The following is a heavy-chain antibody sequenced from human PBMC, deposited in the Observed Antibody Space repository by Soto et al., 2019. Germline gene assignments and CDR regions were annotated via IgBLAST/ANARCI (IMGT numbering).Heavy chain of an antibody. CDR1: GFTFSSYG. D-gene: IGHD3-22*01. CDR3: AKDRGRYYDSSGYGDDGVIDY. V-gene: IGHV3-30*18. J-gene: IGHJ4*02. CDR2: ISYDGSNK. Sequence: QVQLVESGGGVVQPGRSLRLSCAASGFTFSSYGMHWVRQAPGKGLEWVAVISYDGSNKYYADSVKGRFTISRDNSKNTLYLQMNSLRAQDTAVYYCAKDRGRYYDSSGYGDDGVIDYWGQGTLVTVSS.